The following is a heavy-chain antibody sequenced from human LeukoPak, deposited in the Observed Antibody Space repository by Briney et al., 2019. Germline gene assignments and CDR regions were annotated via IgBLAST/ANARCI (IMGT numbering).Heavy chain of an antibody. V-gene: IGHV4-61*09. CDR3: ARSPGAFDI. Sequence: SQTLSLTCTVSGGSISSGSYYWSWTRQPAGKGLEWIGHIYTSGTTNSTPSLKSRVTISVDTSRNHCSLKLSSVTAADTAVYYCARSPGAFDIWGQGTMVTVSS. CDR1: GGSISSGSYY. J-gene: IGHJ3*02. CDR2: IYTSGTT.